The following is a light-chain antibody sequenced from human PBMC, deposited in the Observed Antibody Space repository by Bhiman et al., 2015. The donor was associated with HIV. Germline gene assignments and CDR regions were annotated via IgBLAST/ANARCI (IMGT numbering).Light chain of an antibody. Sequence: QSALTQPRSVSGSPGQSVTISCTGTSSDVGGYNYVSWYQHHPGKAPKLMIYDVSKRPSGVPDRFSASTSGTSASLAITGLQPEDEADYYCATWDSSLSAEVFGGGTKLTVL. CDR2: DVS. V-gene: IGLV2-11*01. CDR1: SSDVGGYNY. J-gene: IGLJ2*01. CDR3: ATWDSSLSAEV.